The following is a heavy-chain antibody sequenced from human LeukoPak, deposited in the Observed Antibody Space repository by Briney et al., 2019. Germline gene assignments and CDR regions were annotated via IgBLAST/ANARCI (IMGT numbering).Heavy chain of an antibody. CDR1: GFNFSSYA. V-gene: IGHV3-23*01. D-gene: IGHD2-15*01. CDR2: ISGSGGST. CDR3: ASHVSYCSGGSCYSSGYYFDY. Sequence: GGSLRLSCAVSGFNFSSYAMSWVRQAPGKGLEWVSAISGSGGSTYYADSVKGRFTISRDNSKNTLYLQMNSLRAEDTAVYYCASHVSYCSGGSCYSSGYYFDYWGQGTLVTVSS. J-gene: IGHJ4*02.